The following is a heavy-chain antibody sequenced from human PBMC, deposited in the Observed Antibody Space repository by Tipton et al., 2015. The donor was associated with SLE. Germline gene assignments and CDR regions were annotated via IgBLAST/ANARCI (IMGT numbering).Heavy chain of an antibody. D-gene: IGHD2-21*01. CDR3: ARRQQLPHDSFDI. CDR1: GYSFSNYW. Sequence: QLVQSGAGVKKPGESLKISCKGYGYSFSNYWIGWMRQMPGKGLEWMGIIYPGDSDTKYSPSFQGQVTISADKSISTAYLQWSSLKASDTAIFYCARRQQLPHDSFDIWGQGTLVTVSS. J-gene: IGHJ3*02. V-gene: IGHV5-51*03. CDR2: IYPGDSDT.